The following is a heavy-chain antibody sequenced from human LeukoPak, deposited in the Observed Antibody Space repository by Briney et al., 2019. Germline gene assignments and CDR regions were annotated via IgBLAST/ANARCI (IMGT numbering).Heavy chain of an antibody. CDR3: ARENYYDSSGSHY. Sequence: SVKVSCKASGGTFSSYAISWVRQAPGQGLEWMGRFIPILGIANYAQKFQGRVTITADKSTSTAYMELSSLRSEDTAVYYCARENYYDSSGSHYWGQGTLVTVSS. J-gene: IGHJ4*02. V-gene: IGHV1-69*04. CDR1: GGTFSSYA. CDR2: FIPILGIA. D-gene: IGHD3-22*01.